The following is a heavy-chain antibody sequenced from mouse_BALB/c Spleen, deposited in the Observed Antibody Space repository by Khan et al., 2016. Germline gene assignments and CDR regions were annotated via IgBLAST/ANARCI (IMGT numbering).Heavy chain of an antibody. Sequence: EVELVESGGGLVKPGGSLKLSCAASGFTFGSYAMSWVRQTPEKRLEWVASISSGGSSFYPDILKDRFTISRDNARNILYLQMSSLRSEDTAMYYCASKVYYFDYWGQGTTLTVSS. V-gene: IGHV5-6-5*01. CDR3: ASKVYYFDY. CDR2: ISSGGSS. CDR1: GFTFGSYA. J-gene: IGHJ2*01.